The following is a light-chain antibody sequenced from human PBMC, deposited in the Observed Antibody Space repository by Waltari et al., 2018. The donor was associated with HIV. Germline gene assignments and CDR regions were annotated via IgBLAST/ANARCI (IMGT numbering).Light chain of an antibody. J-gene: IGKJ1*01. Sequence: DIVMTQSPDSLVVSLGERATINCKSSQSVLHSSNRNHYLAWYQQKPGQPPKLLIYWASSRGSGVPDRFSGSGSGTDFTLTISSLQAEDVAVYYCQQYFSNPRTFGQGTKVEIK. CDR3: QQYFSNPRT. CDR2: WAS. CDR1: QSVLHSSNRNHY. V-gene: IGKV4-1*01.